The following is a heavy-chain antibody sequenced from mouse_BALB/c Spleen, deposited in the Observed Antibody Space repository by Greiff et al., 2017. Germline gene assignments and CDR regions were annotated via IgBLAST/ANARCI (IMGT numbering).Heavy chain of an antibody. CDR1: GYTFTDYE. D-gene: IGHD1-1*02. Sequence: VQLQESGAELVRPGASVTLSCKASGYTFTDYEMHWVKQTPVHGLEWIGAIDPETGGTAYNQKFKGKATLTADKSSSTAYMELRSLTSEDSAVYYCTRLDYGLYWGQGTTLTVSS. CDR2: IDPETGGT. CDR3: TRLDYGLY. V-gene: IGHV1-15*01. J-gene: IGHJ2*01.